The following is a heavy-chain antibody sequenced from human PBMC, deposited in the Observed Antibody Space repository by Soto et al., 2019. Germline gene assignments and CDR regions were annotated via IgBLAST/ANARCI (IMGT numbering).Heavy chain of an antibody. D-gene: IGHD6-13*01. CDR1: GFTFDDYA. Sequence: GGSLRLSCAASGFTFDDYAMHWVRQAPGKGLEWVSLISWDGGSTYYADSVKGRFTISRDNSKNSLYLQMNSLRAEDTALYYCAKDIRPPEAAAYYYYYGMDVWGQGTTVTVSS. CDR3: AKDIRPPEAAAYYYYYGMDV. CDR2: ISWDGGST. J-gene: IGHJ6*02. V-gene: IGHV3-43D*03.